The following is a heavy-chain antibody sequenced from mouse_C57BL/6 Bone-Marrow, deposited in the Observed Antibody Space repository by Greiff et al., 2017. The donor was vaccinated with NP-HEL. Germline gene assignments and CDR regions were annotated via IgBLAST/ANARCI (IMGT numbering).Heavy chain of an antibody. V-gene: IGHV1-42*01. Sequence: VQLKQSGPELVKPGASVKISCKASGYSFTGYYMNWVKQSPEKSLEWIGEINPSTGGTTYNQKFKAKATLTVDKSSSTAYMQLKSLTSEDSAVYYCARGNYDGYYLAWFAYWGQGTLVTVSA. J-gene: IGHJ3*01. CDR1: GYSFTGYY. CDR2: INPSTGGT. CDR3: ARGNYDGYYLAWFAY. D-gene: IGHD2-3*01.